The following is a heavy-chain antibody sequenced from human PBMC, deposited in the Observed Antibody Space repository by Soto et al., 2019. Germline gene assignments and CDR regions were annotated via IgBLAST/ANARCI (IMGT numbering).Heavy chain of an antibody. CDR2: IISTSTTI. CDR1: GFTFSSYS. V-gene: IGHV3-48*02. J-gene: IGHJ4*02. CDR3: ARGLFES. Sequence: VQLVESGGDLVQPGGSLRLSCAASGFTFSSYSMNWVRQAPGMGLEWISYIISTSTTIYYSNSVKGRFTISRDNAKNSLYLQMNSLRHEDTAVYYCARGLFESWGQGTLVTVSS.